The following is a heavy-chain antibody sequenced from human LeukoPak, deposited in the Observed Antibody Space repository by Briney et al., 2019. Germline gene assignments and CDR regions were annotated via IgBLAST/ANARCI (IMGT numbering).Heavy chain of an antibody. CDR3: ARHGSLDL. Sequence: PSETLSLTCNVSGGSIGSYSWSWIRQTPGKGLEWIGHIYYTGTTNYNPSLKSRVTISVDTSKNQISLKLASVTAADTAVYYCARHGSLDLWGQGTPVTVSP. J-gene: IGHJ5*02. CDR2: IYYTGTT. CDR1: GGSIGSYS. D-gene: IGHD2-2*03. V-gene: IGHV4-59*08.